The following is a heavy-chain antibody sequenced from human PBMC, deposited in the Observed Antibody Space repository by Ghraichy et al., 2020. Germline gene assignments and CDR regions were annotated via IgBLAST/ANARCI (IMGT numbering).Heavy chain of an antibody. CDR2: ISSGGGTI. J-gene: IGHJ4*02. V-gene: IGHV3-48*04. Sequence: WGSLRLSCAASGFTFSTYIMNWVRQAPGKGLEWVSYISSGGGTIYYADSVKGRFTISRDNAKNSLYLQMNSLRAEDTAVYYCASGYNDGYRYFDYWGQGTLVTVAS. CDR1: GFTFSTYI. CDR3: ASGYNDGYRYFDY. D-gene: IGHD5-18*01.